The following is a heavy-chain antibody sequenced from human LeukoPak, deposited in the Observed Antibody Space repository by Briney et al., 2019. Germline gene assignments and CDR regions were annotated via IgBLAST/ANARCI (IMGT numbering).Heavy chain of an antibody. J-gene: IGHJ4*02. D-gene: IGHD3-10*01. V-gene: IGHV1-2*04. CDR2: INPNSGGT. Sequence: ASVKGSCKASGYTFTGYYMHWVRQAPGQGLEWMRWINPNSGGTNYAQKFQGWVTMTRDTSISTAYMELSRLRSDDTAVYYCARDLGTYTTYGSIFFDYWGQGTLVTVSS. CDR3: ARDLGTYTTYGSIFFDY. CDR1: GYTFTGYY.